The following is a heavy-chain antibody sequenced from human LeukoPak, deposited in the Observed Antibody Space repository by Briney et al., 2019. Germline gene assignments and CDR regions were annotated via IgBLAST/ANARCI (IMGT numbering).Heavy chain of an antibody. J-gene: IGHJ3*02. CDR3: ARDPLNGALDI. Sequence: PGGSLRLSCTASGFSFSGSWMSWVRQLPGKGLEWLGDMNPDRSTIVYVDPVKGRFTISRNNAKNSVYLQMDGLRAEDTAVYYCARDPLNGALDIWGQGTLVTVSS. CDR2: MNPDRSTI. CDR1: GFSFSGSW. V-gene: IGHV3-7*01.